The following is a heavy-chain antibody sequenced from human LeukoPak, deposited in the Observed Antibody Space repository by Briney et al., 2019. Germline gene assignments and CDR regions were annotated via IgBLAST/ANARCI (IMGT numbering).Heavy chain of an antibody. CDR1: GFTFSSYA. J-gene: IGHJ4*02. D-gene: IGHD2-2*01. CDR2: ISYDGSNK. V-gene: IGHV3-30-3*01. Sequence: GRSLRLSCAASGFTFSSYAMHWVRQAPGKGLEWVAVISYDGSNKYYADSVKGRFTISRDNSENTLYLQMNSLRAEDTAVYYCARSRHIVVVPAATDYWGQGTLVTVSS. CDR3: ARSRHIVVVPAATDY.